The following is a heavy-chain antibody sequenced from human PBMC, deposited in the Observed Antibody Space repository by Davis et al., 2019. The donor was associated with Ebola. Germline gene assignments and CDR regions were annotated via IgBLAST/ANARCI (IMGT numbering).Heavy chain of an antibody. J-gene: IGHJ4*02. CDR1: GYTFTSYG. CDR3: ARDRGMITFGGTLDY. D-gene: IGHD3-16*01. Sequence: AASVKVSCKASGYTFTSYGISWVRQAPGQGLEWMGWISAYNDNTNYAQKLQGRVTMTTDTSTSTAYMELKSLRSDDTAVYYCARDRGMITFGGTLDYWGQGTLVTASS. V-gene: IGHV1-18*01. CDR2: ISAYNDNT.